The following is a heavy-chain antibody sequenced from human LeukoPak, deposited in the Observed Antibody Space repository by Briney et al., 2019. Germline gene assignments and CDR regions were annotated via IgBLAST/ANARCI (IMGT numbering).Heavy chain of an antibody. V-gene: IGHV3-9*01. J-gene: IGHJ4*02. Sequence: GGSLRLSCAASGFTFDDYAMHWVRQAPGKGLEWVSGISWNSGGIGYADSVKGRFTISRDNAKNSLYLQMNSLRAEDTALYYCAKDIRDSSSWYGFASFDYWGQGTLVTVSS. CDR2: ISWNSGGI. CDR3: AKDIRDSSSWYGFASFDY. D-gene: IGHD6-13*01. CDR1: GFTFDDYA.